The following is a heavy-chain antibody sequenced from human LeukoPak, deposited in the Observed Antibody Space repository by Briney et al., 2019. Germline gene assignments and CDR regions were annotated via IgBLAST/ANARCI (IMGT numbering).Heavy chain of an antibody. CDR3: ARGADYGDYVAAFDI. D-gene: IGHD4-17*01. CDR1: GIIFSTYY. CDR2: INPSGGST. J-gene: IGHJ3*02. V-gene: IGHV1-46*01. Sequence: ASVKVSCKASGIIFSTYYIHWVRQAPGQGLEWMGIINPSGGSTSYAQKFQGRVTMTRDTSTSTVYMELSSLRSEDTAVYYCARGADYGDYVAAFDIWGQGTMVTVSS.